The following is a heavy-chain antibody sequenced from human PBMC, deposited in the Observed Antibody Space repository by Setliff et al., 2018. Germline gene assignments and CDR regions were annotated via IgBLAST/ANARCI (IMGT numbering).Heavy chain of an antibody. J-gene: IGHJ4*02. CDR1: GDSMSFSY. V-gene: IGHV4-59*01. Sequence: SETLSLTCSVSGDSMSFSYWSWIRQPPGKGLEWIGYIYYSGSTDSHPSLKSPVSISIDTSKNQFSLNVRSVTAADTAIYYCAKGRGEMDSWGQGILVTVSS. D-gene: IGHD3-10*01. CDR2: IYYSGST. CDR3: AKGRGEMDS.